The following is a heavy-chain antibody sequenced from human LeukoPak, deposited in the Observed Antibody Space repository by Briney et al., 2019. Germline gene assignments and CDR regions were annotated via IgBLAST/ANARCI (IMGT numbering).Heavy chain of an antibody. Sequence: SETLSLTCDVSGDSISSPNWWSWVRQSPGKGLEWIGEIYHLGSTNYNPSLKSRVTISVDKSKNQFSVMLTSVTAADTAVYYCARHGSMSWHSFYDYWGQGTLVTISS. CDR1: GDSISSPNW. CDR2: IYHLGST. D-gene: IGHD2-15*01. V-gene: IGHV4-4*02. CDR3: ARHGSMSWHSFYDY. J-gene: IGHJ4*02.